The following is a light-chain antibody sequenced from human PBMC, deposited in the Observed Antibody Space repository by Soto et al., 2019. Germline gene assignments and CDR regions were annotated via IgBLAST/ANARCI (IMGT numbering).Light chain of an antibody. J-gene: IGKJ1*01. CDR3: QQYGSSIT. Sequence: EIVLTQSPGTLSLSPGERATLSCRASQSVSSSYLAWYQQKPGQAPRLLIYCASSRAPGIPDRFSGSGSGTDFTLTISRLEPEDFAVYYCQQYGSSITFGQGTNVEIK. V-gene: IGKV3-20*01. CDR1: QSVSSSY. CDR2: CAS.